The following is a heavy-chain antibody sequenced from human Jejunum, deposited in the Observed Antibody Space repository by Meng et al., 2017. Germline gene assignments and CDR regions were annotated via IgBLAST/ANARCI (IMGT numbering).Heavy chain of an antibody. V-gene: IGHV2-5*02. CDR3: AHRLGPSSRSWDVGYFDY. J-gene: IGHJ4*02. Sequence: SGPTLVKPTQTLTLTCTFSGFSLSTRGVGVGWIRQPPGKALDYLALIYWDDDKRYRPSLRSRLTIAKDTSKNQVVLTMTNIDPVDTATYYCAHRLGPSSRSWDVGYFDYWGQGTLVTVSS. CDR2: IYWDDDK. D-gene: IGHD6-13*01. CDR1: GFSLSTRGVG.